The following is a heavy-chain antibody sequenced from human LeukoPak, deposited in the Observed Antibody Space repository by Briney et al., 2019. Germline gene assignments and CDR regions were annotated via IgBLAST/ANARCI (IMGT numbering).Heavy chain of an antibody. CDR2: IYYSGLT. V-gene: IGHV4-39*01. J-gene: IGHJ4*02. CDR1: GGSISRSSYY. D-gene: IGHD3-10*01. Sequence: SETLSLTCTVSGGSISRSSYYWGWIRQPPGKGLEWVGSIYYSGLTYDNPSLKNRVTISVDTSKNQFSLKLSSVTAADTAVYYCARHAAVLLWLGSYRYPPAFYWGQGTLVTVFS. CDR3: ARHAAVLLWLGSYRYPPAFY.